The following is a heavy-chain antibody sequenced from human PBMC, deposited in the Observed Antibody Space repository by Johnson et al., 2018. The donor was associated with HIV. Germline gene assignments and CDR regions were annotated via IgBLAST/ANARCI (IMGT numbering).Heavy chain of an antibody. CDR2: ISYDGNNT. D-gene: IGHD2-8*02. V-gene: IGHV3-30-3*01. CDR1: GFTFSSYA. CDR3: ARVRTGRENAFDI. Sequence: QLVESGGGVVQPGRSLRLSCAASGFTFSSYAMHWVRQAPGQGLAWVAVISYDGNNTYNADSVKGRFTISRDNPRNTLYLQMNSLRAEDTAVYYCARVRTGRENAFDIWGQGTMVTVSS. J-gene: IGHJ3*02.